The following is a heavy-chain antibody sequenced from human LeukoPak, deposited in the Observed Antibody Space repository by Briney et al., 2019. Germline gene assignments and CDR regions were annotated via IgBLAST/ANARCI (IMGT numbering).Heavy chain of an antibody. CDR1: GGTFSSYA. CDR3: ARDAYDSRGYYPYYIDF. J-gene: IGHJ4*02. V-gene: IGHV1-69*05. D-gene: IGHD3-22*01. CDR2: IIPIFGTA. Sequence: SVKLSCKASGGTFSSYAISWVRQAPGQGLEWKGGIIPIFGTANYAQEVQGRVTITMDKSTSTAYMELSSLRSEDTAVYNSARDAYDSRGYYPYYIDFWGQGTLVTVSS.